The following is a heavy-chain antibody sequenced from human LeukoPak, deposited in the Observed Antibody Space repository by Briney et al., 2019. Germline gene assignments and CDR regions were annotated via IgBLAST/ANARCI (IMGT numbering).Heavy chain of an antibody. CDR1: GFIFNDYY. Sequence: PGGSLRLSCAASGFIFNDYYMSWIRQAPGKGLEWLSYISTSGTTTYDADSVKGRFTISRDNAKNALYLQMNSLRADDTAVYYCARGYEAYFDYWGQGTLVTVSS. V-gene: IGHV3-11*01. CDR2: ISTSGTTT. J-gene: IGHJ4*02. D-gene: IGHD3-3*01. CDR3: ARGYEAYFDY.